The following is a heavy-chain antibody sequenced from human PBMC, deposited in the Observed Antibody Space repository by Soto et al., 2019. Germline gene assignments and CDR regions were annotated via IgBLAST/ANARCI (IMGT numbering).Heavy chain of an antibody. V-gene: IGHV3-74*01. J-gene: IGHJ3*02. D-gene: IGHD5-18*01. CDR3: ATPGRYGDGNVGAFDI. CDR2: INSDGSST. CDR1: GFTFSSYW. Sequence: PGGSLRLSCAASGFTFSSYWMHWVLHAPGKGLVWVSRINSDGSSTSYADTVKGRFTISRDNAKNTLYLQMNSLRAEDTAVYYYATPGRYGDGNVGAFDIWGQGTMVTVSS.